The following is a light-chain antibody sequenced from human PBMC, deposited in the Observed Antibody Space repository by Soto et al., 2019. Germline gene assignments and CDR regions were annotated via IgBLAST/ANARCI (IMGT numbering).Light chain of an antibody. V-gene: IGLV2-23*03. J-gene: IGLJ1*01. CDR1: SSVVGSYNL. Sequence: ALTQPASVSGSPGQSITISCTGTSSVVGSYNLVSWYQQHPGKAPKLMIYEGSKRPSGVSNRFSGSKSGNTASLTISGLQAEDEADYYCCSYAGSSTFVFGTGTKVTVL. CDR3: CSYAGSSTFV. CDR2: EGS.